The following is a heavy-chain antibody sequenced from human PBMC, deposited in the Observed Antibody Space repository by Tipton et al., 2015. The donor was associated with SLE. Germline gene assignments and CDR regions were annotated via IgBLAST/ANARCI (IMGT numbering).Heavy chain of an antibody. D-gene: IGHD5-18*01. CDR1: GDSISSHN. J-gene: IGHJ4*02. Sequence: TLSLTCTVSGDSISSHNWGWIRQPPGKGLEWIGSIYYSGSTNYNPSLKSRVTISVDTSKNQFSLKLSSVTAADTAVYYCGGGYSYANDYWGQGTLVTVSS. V-gene: IGHV4-59*11. CDR3: GGGYSYANDY. CDR2: IYYSGST.